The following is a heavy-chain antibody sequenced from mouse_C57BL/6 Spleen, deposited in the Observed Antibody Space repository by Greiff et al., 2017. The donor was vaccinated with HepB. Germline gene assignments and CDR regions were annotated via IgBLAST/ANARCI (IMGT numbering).Heavy chain of an antibody. Sequence: EVQLQQSGPELVKPGASVKIPCKASGYTFTDYNMDWVKQSHGKSLEWIGDINPNNGATIYNQKFKGKATLTVDKSSSTAYMELRSLTSEDTAVYYCARPSYGSSFDYWGQGTTLTVSS. D-gene: IGHD1-1*01. CDR3: ARPSYGSSFDY. J-gene: IGHJ2*01. CDR2: INPNNGAT. V-gene: IGHV1-18*01. CDR1: GYTFTDYN.